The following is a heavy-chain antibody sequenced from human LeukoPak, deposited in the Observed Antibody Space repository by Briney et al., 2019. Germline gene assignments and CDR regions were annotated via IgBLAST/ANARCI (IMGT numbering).Heavy chain of an antibody. D-gene: IGHD5-18*01. CDR2: IYHSGST. Sequence: SETLSLTCTVSGYSISSGYYWGWIRQPPGKGLEWIGSIYHSGSTYYNPSLKSRVTISVDTSKNQLSLKLSSVTAADTAVYYCARVQLGDAFDIWGQGTMVTVSS. CDR3: ARVQLGDAFDI. CDR1: GYSISSGYY. J-gene: IGHJ3*02. V-gene: IGHV4-38-2*02.